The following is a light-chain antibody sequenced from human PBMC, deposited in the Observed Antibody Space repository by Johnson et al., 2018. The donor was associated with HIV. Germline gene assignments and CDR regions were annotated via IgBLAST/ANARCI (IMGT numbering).Light chain of an antibody. CDR3: GTWDSSLSVYV. Sequence: QFVLTQPPSVSAAPGQKVTISCSGSSSNIGNNFVSWYQQLPGRAPKLLIYENNQRSSGIPDRFSGSKSATSATLGITGLQTGDEADYYCGTWDSSLSVYVFGSGTKVTVL. V-gene: IGLV1-51*02. CDR1: SSNIGNNF. CDR2: ENN. J-gene: IGLJ1*01.